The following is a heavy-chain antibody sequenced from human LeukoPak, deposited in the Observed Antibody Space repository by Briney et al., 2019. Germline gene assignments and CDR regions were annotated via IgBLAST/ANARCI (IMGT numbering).Heavy chain of an antibody. V-gene: IGHV3-15*01. Sequence: GGSLRLSCEVSGFIFSNAWMSWVRQAPGKGLEWDGRIKSKTDGGTTDYAAPVKGRFTISRDDSKNTLYLQMNSLKTEDTAVYYCTTDWVGARPFDYWGQGTLVTVSS. CDR3: TTDWVGARPFDY. D-gene: IGHD1-26*01. CDR1: GFIFSNAW. J-gene: IGHJ4*02. CDR2: IKSKTDGGTT.